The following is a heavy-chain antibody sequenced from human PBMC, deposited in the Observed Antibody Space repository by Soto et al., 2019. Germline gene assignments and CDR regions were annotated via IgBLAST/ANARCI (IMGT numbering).Heavy chain of an antibody. CDR1: GGSFSGYY. D-gene: IGHD1-26*01. CDR3: ARGGGTIGGAFDI. Sequence: TLSLTCAVYGGSFSGYYWSWIRQPPGKGLEWIGEINHSGSTNYNPSLKSRVTISVDTSKNQFSLKLSSVTAADTAVYYCARGGGTIGGAFDIWGQGTMVTVSS. CDR2: INHSGST. J-gene: IGHJ3*02. V-gene: IGHV4-34*01.